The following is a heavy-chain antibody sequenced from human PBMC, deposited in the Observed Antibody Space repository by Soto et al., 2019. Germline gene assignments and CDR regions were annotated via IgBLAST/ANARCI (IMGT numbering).Heavy chain of an antibody. CDR1: GYTFTSYA. V-gene: IGHV1-3*04. D-gene: IGHD3-10*01. CDR3: AIDRWFGDTNSSLDS. J-gene: IGHJ4*02. Sequence: ASVKFSCTTSGYTFTSYAMHWVRQAPGQRLEWMGWINTGNGNTKYSQKFQGRVTITRDTSASTAYMELSSLRSEDTAVYYCAIDRWFGDTNSSLDSRGQGCLVTVYS. CDR2: INTGNGNT.